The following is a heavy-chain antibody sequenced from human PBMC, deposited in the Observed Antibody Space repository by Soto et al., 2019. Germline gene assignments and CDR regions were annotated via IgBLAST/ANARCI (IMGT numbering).Heavy chain of an antibody. Sequence: QITLKESGPTLVKPTQTLTLTCTFSGFSLSTSGVGVGWIRQPPGKALEWLALIYWDDDERYRPSLQSRLTITKDTSINRVVLTMTNMDPVDTATYYCARSVEALPVRGALDFWGQGALLTVSS. D-gene: IGHD6-6*01. CDR1: GFSLSTSGVG. CDR2: IYWDDDE. V-gene: IGHV2-5*02. J-gene: IGHJ4*02. CDR3: ARSVEALPVRGALDF.